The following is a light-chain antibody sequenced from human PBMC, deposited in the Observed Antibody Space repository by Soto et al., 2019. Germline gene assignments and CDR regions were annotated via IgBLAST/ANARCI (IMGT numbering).Light chain of an antibody. Sequence: EIVMTQSPATLSVSPGERATLSCRASQSVSSNLAWYQQKPGQAPRLLIYRASTRATGVPARFSGSGSGTDFTLTISRLEPEDFAVYYCQQYGSSPTFGQGTRLEIK. V-gene: IGKV3-15*01. CDR3: QQYGSSPT. CDR2: RAS. CDR1: QSVSSN. J-gene: IGKJ5*01.